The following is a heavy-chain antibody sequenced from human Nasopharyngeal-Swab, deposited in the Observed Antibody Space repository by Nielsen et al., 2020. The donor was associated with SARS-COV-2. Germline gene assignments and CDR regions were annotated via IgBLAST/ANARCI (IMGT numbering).Heavy chain of an antibody. J-gene: IGHJ5*02. D-gene: IGHD3-16*01. Sequence: GESLKISCAASGFTFSDYYMRWIRQAPGKGLEWVSYISSSGSTIYYADSVKGRFTISRDNAKNTLYLQMNSLRAEDTDVYYCAREPHLGEKDWFDPWGQGTLVTVSS. V-gene: IGHV3-11*04. CDR1: GFTFSDYY. CDR2: ISSSGSTI. CDR3: AREPHLGEKDWFDP.